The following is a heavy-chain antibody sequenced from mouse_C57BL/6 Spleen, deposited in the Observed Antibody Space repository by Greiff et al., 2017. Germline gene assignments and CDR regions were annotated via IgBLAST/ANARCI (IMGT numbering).Heavy chain of an antibody. CDR3: ARRKEPLYFDY. J-gene: IGHJ2*01. CDR1: GFSLSTSGMG. CDR2: IYWDDDK. V-gene: IGHV8-12*01. Sequence: QVQLKESGPGILQSSQTLSLTCSFSGFSLSTSGMGVSWIRQPSGKGLEWLAHIYWDDDKRYNPSLKSRLTISKDTSRNQVFLKITSVDTADTATYYCARRKEPLYFDYWGQGTTLTVSS.